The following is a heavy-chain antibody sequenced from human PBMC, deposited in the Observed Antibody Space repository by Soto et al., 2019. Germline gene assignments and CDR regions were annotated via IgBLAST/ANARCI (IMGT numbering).Heavy chain of an antibody. D-gene: IGHD3-22*01. CDR1: GGSINSGTYY. J-gene: IGHJ1*01. Sequence: SETLSLTCTVSGGSINSGTYYWIGIRQHPVKGLEWIGYIFYTGSTSYNPSLKSRATISLVRSQNQFSLKLSSVTAADTAVYYCAAYYDSSGRYYDAASHLGSWGQGTLVTVSS. V-gene: IGHV4-31*03. CDR3: AAYYDSSGRYYDAASHLGS. CDR2: IFYTGST.